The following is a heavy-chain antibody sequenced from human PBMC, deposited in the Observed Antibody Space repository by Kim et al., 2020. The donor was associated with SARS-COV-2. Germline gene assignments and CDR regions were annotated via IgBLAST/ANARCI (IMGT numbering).Heavy chain of an antibody. V-gene: IGHV4-61*02. D-gene: IGHD1-26*01. CDR3: AGEPRWWSYPRGYLDL. CDR1: GGSISSGTYY. Sequence: SETLSLTCIVSGGSISSGTYYWSWIRQPAGKGLEWIGRMYTSGSTNYNPSPKSRVTMSVDTSKNQFSLNLSSVTAADTAVYYCAGEPRWWSYPRGYLDLWGRGTLVTVSS. CDR2: MYTSGST. J-gene: IGHJ2*01.